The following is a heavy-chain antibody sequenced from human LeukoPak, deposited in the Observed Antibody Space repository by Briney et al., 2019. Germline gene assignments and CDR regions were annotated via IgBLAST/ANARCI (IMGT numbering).Heavy chain of an antibody. CDR2: ISSSSSTI. J-gene: IGHJ3*02. CDR3: AKTTTVTTLAFDI. V-gene: IGHV3-48*01. Sequence: GGSLRLSCAASGFTFSSYSMNWVRQAPGKGLEWVSYISSSSSTIYYADSVKGRFTISRDNAKNSLYLQINSLTAEDTAVYYCAKTTTVTTLAFDIWAQGTMVTVSS. CDR1: GFTFSSYS. D-gene: IGHD4-17*01.